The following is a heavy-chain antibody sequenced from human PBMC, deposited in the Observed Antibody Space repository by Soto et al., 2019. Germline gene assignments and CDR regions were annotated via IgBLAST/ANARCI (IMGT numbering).Heavy chain of an antibody. V-gene: IGHV1-69*01. J-gene: IGHJ4*02. CDR1: GGTFSSYA. CDR3: ASRQGEIAAAGTFYFDY. D-gene: IGHD6-13*01. Sequence: QVQLVQSGAEVKKPGSSVKVSCKASGGTFSSYAISWVRQAPGQGLEWLGGIIPIFGTANYAQKFQGRVTITADESTSTAYMERSSLRSEDTAVYYCASRQGEIAAAGTFYFDYWGQGTLVTVSS. CDR2: IIPIFGTA.